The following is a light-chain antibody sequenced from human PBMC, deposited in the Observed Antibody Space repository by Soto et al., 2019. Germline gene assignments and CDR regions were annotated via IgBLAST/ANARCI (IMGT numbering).Light chain of an antibody. CDR1: QSISSY. V-gene: IGKV1-39*01. CDR3: QLNNSTPLA. J-gene: IGKJ5*01. Sequence: DIQMTQSPSSLSASVGDRVTITCRASQSISSYFNWYQQKPGKAPNLLIYAAPSLQSGVPSRFSGSGSGTDFTLTISSLQPEDNATSYSQLNNSTPLAFRQGTRLRL. CDR2: AAP.